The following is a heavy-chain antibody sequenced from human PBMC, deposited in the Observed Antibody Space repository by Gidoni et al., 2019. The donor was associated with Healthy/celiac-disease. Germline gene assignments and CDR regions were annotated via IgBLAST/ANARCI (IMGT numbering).Heavy chain of an antibody. CDR2: IYYSGST. D-gene: IGHD6-19*01. Sequence: QVQLQESGPGLVKPSETLSLTCTVSGGSISSYYWSWIRQPPGKGLEWIGYIYYSGSTNYNPSLKSRVTISVDTSKNQFSLKLSSVTAADTAVYYCASGGSGGDYWGQGTLVTVSS. CDR1: GGSISSYY. CDR3: ASGGSGGDY. V-gene: IGHV4-59*01. J-gene: IGHJ4*02.